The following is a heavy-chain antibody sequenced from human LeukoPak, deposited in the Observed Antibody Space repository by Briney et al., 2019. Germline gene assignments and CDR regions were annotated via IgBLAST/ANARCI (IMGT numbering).Heavy chain of an antibody. J-gene: IGHJ4*02. CDR1: GFTFSTYR. V-gene: IGHV3-48*01. CDR2: ISSSSNTI. CDR3: ARQEGGDCYGIDY. D-gene: IGHD5-24*01. Sequence: GGSLRLSCAASGFTFSTYRMNWVRQAPGKGLEGVSYISSSSNTIYYADSVKGRFTISRDNAKNSLYLQMNSLRAEDTAVYYCARQEGGDCYGIDYWGQGTLVTVSS.